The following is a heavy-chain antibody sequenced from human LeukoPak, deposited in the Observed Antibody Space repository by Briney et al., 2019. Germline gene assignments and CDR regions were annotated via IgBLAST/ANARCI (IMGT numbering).Heavy chain of an antibody. V-gene: IGHV1-69*13. D-gene: IGHD2-2*03. CDR3: ARDRRFGYRSSTSCLTHYGMDV. J-gene: IGHJ6*02. CDR2: IIPIFGTA. Sequence: GASVKVSCKASGGTFSSYAISWLRQAPGQGLEWMGGIIPIFGTANYAQKFQGRVTITADESTSTAYMELSSLRSEDTAVYYCARDRRFGYRSSTSCLTHYGMDVWGQGTTVTVSS. CDR1: GGTFSSYA.